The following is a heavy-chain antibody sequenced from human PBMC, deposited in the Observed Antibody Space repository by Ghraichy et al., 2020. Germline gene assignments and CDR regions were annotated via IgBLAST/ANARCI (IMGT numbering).Heavy chain of an antibody. CDR3: ARSGDYGDYAGWYFDL. Sequence: GESLNISCAASGFTFSSYDMHWVRQATGKGLEWVSAIGTAGDTYYPGSVKGRFTISRENAKNSLYLQMNSLRAGDTAVYYCARSGDYGDYAGWYFDLWGRGTLVTVSS. J-gene: IGHJ2*01. CDR2: IGTAGDT. V-gene: IGHV3-13*01. D-gene: IGHD4-17*01. CDR1: GFTFSSYD.